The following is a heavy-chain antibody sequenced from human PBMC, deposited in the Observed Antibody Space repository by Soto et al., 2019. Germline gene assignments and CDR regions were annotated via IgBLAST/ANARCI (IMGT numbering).Heavy chain of an antibody. CDR1: GFSLSTSGVG. CDR3: AHIRSSWELFGY. D-gene: IGHD1-26*01. V-gene: IGHV2-5*02. Sequence: QITLKESGPTLVKPTQPLTLTCTFSGFSLSTSGVGVGWIRQPPGKALEWLALIYWDEDKRYSPSLKSRLTITKDTSKNQVVLTMTNMDPVDTATYYCAHIRSSWELFGYWGQGTLVTVSS. CDR2: IYWDEDK. J-gene: IGHJ4*02.